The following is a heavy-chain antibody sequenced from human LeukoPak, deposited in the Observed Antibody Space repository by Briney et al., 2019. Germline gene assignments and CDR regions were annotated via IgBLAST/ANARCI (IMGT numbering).Heavy chain of an antibody. Sequence: GGSLRLSCAASGFTFSSYSMNWVRQAPGKELEWVSSISSSSSYIYYADSVKGRFTISRDNAKNSLYLQMNSLRAEDTAVYYCARVGSSGWYVSDNWFDPWGQGTLVTVSS. CDR1: GFTFSSYS. V-gene: IGHV3-21*01. CDR3: ARVGSSGWYVSDNWFDP. CDR2: ISSSSSYI. J-gene: IGHJ5*02. D-gene: IGHD6-19*01.